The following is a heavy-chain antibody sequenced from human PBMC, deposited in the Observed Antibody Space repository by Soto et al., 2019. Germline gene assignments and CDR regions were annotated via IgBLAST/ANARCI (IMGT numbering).Heavy chain of an antibody. Sequence: QITLKESGPTLVKPTQTLTLTCTFSGFSLSTSAEGVGWISQPQGKALEGLALIYWDRDERYSPSLKSSLTITNDTSKNQVVLTMTNMDPADTATYSCAHGSCTSADCYPNPYLDYWGQGILVTVSS. CDR1: GFSLSTSAEG. CDR2: IYWDRDE. CDR3: AHGSCTSADCYPNPYLDY. V-gene: IGHV2-5*02. D-gene: IGHD2-2*01. J-gene: IGHJ4*02.